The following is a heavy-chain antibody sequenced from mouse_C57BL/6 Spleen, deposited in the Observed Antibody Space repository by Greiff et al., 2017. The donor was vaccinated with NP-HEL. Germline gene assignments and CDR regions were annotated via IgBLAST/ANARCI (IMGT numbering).Heavy chain of an antibody. CDR1: GFTFSDYG. J-gene: IGHJ3*01. CDR3: ARQGAWFAY. V-gene: IGHV5-17*01. Sequence: EVKLMESGGGLVKPGGSLKLSCAASGFTFSDYGMHWVRQAPEKGLEWVAYISSGSSTIYYAETVKGRFTISRDNAKNTLFLQMTSLRSEDTAMYYCARQGAWFAYWGQGTLVTVSA. CDR2: ISSGSSTI.